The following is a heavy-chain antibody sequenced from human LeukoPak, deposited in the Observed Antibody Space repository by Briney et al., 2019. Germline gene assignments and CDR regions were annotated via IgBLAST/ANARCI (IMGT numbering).Heavy chain of an antibody. CDR3: ARDPLRYYDSKGYFDY. CDR2: IIPIFGTA. CDR1: GYTFTSYG. D-gene: IGHD3-16*01. Sequence: ASVKVSCKASGYTFTSYGISWVRQAPGQGLEWMGGIIPIFGTANYAQKFQGRVTITADESTSTAYMELSSLRSEDTAVYYCARDPLRYYDSKGYFDYWGQGTLVTVSS. J-gene: IGHJ4*02. V-gene: IGHV1-69*13.